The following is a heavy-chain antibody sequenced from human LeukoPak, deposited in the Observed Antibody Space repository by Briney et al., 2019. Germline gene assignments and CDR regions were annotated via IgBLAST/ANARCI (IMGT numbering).Heavy chain of an antibody. J-gene: IGHJ3*02. Sequence: GGSLRLSCAASGFTFSDYYMSWIRQAPGKGLEWVSYISSSGSTIYYADSVKGRFTISRDNAKNSLYLQMNSLRAEDTAVYYCARSRIYCSSTSCPTYDAFDIWGQGTMVTVSS. V-gene: IGHV3-11*04. D-gene: IGHD2-2*01. CDR2: ISSSGSTI. CDR3: ARSRIYCSSTSCPTYDAFDI. CDR1: GFTFSDYY.